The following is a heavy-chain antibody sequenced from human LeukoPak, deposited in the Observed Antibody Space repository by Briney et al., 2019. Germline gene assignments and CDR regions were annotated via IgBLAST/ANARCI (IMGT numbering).Heavy chain of an antibody. CDR2: ISAYNGNT. V-gene: IGHV1-18*01. D-gene: IGHD5-24*01. CDR1: GYTFTNYG. Sequence: GASAKVSCKTSGYTFTNYGINWVRQAPGQGLEWMGWISAYNGNTNYAQRFQGRVTMTTDTSTSTAYMDLRSLRSDDRAVYYCARDPRTDDGHNLRGFDYWGQGTLVTVSS. J-gene: IGHJ4*02. CDR3: ARDPRTDDGHNLRGFDY.